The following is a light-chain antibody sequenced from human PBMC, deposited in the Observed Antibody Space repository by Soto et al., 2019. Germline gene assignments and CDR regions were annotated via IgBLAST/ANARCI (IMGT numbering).Light chain of an antibody. CDR2: DVT. CDR3: SSYTTSNTRQVV. Sequence: QSALTQPASVSGSPGQSITISCTGTSSDVGGYNYVSWYQQHPGKAPRFVIYDVTNRPSGVSNRFSGSKSGITASLTISGLQAEDEADYYCSSYTTSNTRQVVFGTGTKLTVL. J-gene: IGLJ1*01. V-gene: IGLV2-14*01. CDR1: SSDVGGYNY.